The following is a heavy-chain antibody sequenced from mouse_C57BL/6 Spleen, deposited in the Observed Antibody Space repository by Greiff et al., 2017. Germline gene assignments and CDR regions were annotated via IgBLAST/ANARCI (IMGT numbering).Heavy chain of an antibody. D-gene: IGHD2-2*01. V-gene: IGHV2-3*01. CDR3: AKPKRYGYDDPDWYFDV. CDR1: GFSLTSYG. J-gene: IGHJ1*03. CDR2: IWGDGST. Sequence: VQLQQSGPGLVAPSQSLSITCTVSGFSLTSYGVSWVRQPPGKGLEWLGVIWGDGSTNYHSALISRLSISKDNSKSQVFLKRNSLQTDDTATYYCAKPKRYGYDDPDWYFDVWGTGTTVTVSS.